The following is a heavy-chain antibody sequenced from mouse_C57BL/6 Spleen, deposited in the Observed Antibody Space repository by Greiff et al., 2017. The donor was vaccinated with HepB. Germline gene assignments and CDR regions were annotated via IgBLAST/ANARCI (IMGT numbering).Heavy chain of an antibody. CDR2: IYPGDGDT. CDR1: GYAFSSSW. Sequence: VQLQESGPELVKPGASVKISCKASGYAFSSSWMNWVKQRPGKGLEWIGRIYPGDGDTNYNGKFKGKATLTADKSSSTAYMQLSSLTSEDSAVYFCARSSDGYYYAMDYWGQRTSVTVSS. V-gene: IGHV1-82*01. J-gene: IGHJ4*01. CDR3: ARSSDGYYYAMDY. D-gene: IGHD2-3*01.